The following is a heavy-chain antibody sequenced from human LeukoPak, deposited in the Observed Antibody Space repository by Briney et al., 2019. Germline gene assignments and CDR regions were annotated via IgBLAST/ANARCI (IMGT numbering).Heavy chain of an antibody. J-gene: IGHJ4*02. CDR1: GFTFSDYD. CDR2: ISYLSSHV. Sequence: GGSLRLSCSASGFTFSDYDMNWVRQAPGKGLECVSSISYLSSHVYYGGSVKGRFSISRDNAKNSLYLQMNSLGAEDTAIYYCGRAFPPLRTSSAGDLWGQGILVTVSS. CDR3: GRAFPPLRTSSAGDL. V-gene: IGHV3-21*01. D-gene: IGHD3-16*01.